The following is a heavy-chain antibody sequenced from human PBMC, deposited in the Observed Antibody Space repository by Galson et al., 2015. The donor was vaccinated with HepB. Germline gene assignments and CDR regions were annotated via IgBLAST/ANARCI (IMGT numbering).Heavy chain of an antibody. CDR2: IQRDGSEK. V-gene: IGHV3-7*01. J-gene: IGHJ6*01. D-gene: IGHD3-3*01. Sequence: SLRLSCAASGLIFSEYSMHWVRQAPGRGLEWVANIQRDGSEKYCVDSVEGRFTISRDNAEKSLFLQVNSLRAEYTAVYSCAKDPRSRYYDFRSRLDVWGQGTTVTVSS. CDR1: GLIFSEYS. CDR3: AKDPRSRYYDFRSRLDV.